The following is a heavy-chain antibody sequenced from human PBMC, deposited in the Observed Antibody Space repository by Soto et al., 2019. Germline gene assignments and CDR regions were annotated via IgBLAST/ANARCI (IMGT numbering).Heavy chain of an antibody. CDR2: RIPIFGTA. J-gene: IGHJ6*02. V-gene: IGHV1-69*06. Sequence: SAKASCKASGGTFSSYAISWVPQAPAQGLEWMGGRIPIFGTANYAQKFQGRVTITADKSTSTAYMELSSLRSEDTAVYYCARHGWHTAMVCGHNSYYHYGMDVCGQRARGTVSS. CDR1: GGTFSSYA. CDR3: ARHGWHTAMVCGHNSYYHYGMDV. D-gene: IGHD5-18*01.